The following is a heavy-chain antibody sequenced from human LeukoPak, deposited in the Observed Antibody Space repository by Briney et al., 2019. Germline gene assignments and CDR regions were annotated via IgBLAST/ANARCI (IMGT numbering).Heavy chain of an antibody. Sequence: SETLSLTCAVYGGSFSGYYWSWIRQPPGKGLEWIGEINHSGSTNYNPSLKSRVTISVDASKNQFSLKLSSVTAADTAVYYCARGLTFGSRKYYDYVWGTYRRQNWFDPWGQETLVTVSS. D-gene: IGHD3-16*02. CDR3: ARGLTFGSRKYYDYVWGTYRRQNWFDP. J-gene: IGHJ5*02. CDR1: GGSFSGYY. V-gene: IGHV4-34*01. CDR2: INHSGST.